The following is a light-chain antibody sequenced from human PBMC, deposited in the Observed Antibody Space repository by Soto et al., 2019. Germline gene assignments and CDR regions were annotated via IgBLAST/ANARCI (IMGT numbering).Light chain of an antibody. CDR3: ETWVSNTYV. CDR1: SGHSTYI. Sequence: QLVLTQSSSASASLGSSVKLTCTLSSGHSTYIIAWHQQQPGKAPRYLMKLEGSGSYNKGSGVPDRFSGSSSGADRYLTISNLQFEDEADYYSETWVSNTYVFGTGTKLTVL. V-gene: IGLV4-60*02. CDR2: LEGSGSY. J-gene: IGLJ1*01.